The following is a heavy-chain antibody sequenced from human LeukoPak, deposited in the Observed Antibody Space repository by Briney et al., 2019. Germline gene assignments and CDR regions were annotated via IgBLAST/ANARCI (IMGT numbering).Heavy chain of an antibody. D-gene: IGHD2-21*01. J-gene: IGHJ6*03. Sequence: PSQTLSLTCTVSGGSISSGSYYWSWIRQPAGKGLEWIGRIYTSGSTNYNPSLKSRVTISVDTSKNQFSLKLSSVTAADTAVYYCARAAYCGGDCYEGVGYYYYMDVWGKGTTVTVSS. CDR3: ARAAYCGGDCYEGVGYYYYMDV. V-gene: IGHV4-61*02. CDR1: GGSISSGSYY. CDR2: IYTSGST.